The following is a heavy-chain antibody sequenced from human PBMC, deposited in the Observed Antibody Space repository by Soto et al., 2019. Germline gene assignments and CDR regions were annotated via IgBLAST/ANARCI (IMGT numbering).Heavy chain of an antibody. D-gene: IGHD3-3*01. CDR3: TTDWKDYDFWSGYYPDFDY. CDR1: GFTFSNAW. J-gene: IGHJ4*02. V-gene: IGHV3-15*07. Sequence: EVQLVESGGGLVKPGGSLRLSCAASGFTFSNAWMNWVRQAPGKGLEWVGRIKRKTDGGTTDYAAPVKGRFTISRDDSKNTLYLQMNSLKTEDTAVYYCTTDWKDYDFWSGYYPDFDYWGQGTLVTVSS. CDR2: IKRKTDGGTT.